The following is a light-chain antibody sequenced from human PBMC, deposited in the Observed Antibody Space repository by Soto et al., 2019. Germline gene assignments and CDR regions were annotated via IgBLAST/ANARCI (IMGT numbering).Light chain of an antibody. CDR2: GAS. CDR3: QQYNNWWT. V-gene: IGKV3-15*01. J-gene: IGKJ1*01. Sequence: IVLTQSPGTLSLSPGERATLSCRASQSISSGYLAWYQQKPGQAPRLLIYGASTRATGIPARFSGSGSGTEFTLTISSLQSEDFAVYYCQQYNNWWTFGQG. CDR1: QSISSGY.